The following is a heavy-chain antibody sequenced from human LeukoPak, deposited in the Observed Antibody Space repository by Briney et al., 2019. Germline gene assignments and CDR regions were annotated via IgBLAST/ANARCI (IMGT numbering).Heavy chain of an antibody. D-gene: IGHD3-3*02. CDR1: GYTFTSYA. J-gene: IGHJ6*03. CDR2: INAGNGNT. V-gene: IGHV1-3*01. Sequence: ASVKVSCKASGYTFTSYAMNWVRQAPGQRLEWMGWINAGNGNTKYSQKFQGRVTITRDTSASTAYMELSGLTSDDTAVYYCARTAFQFGDYFYYMNVWGTGTTVTVSS. CDR3: ARTAFQFGDYFYYMNV.